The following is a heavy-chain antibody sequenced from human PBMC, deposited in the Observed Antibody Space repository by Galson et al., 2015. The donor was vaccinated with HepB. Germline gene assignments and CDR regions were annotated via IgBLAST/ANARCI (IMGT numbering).Heavy chain of an antibody. J-gene: IGHJ4*02. V-gene: IGHV1-2*02. CDR1: GGTFSSYA. D-gene: IGHD6-13*01. CDR2: INPNSGGT. Sequence: SVKVSCKASGGTFSSYAISWVRQAPGQGLEWMGWINPNSGGTNYAQKFQGRVTMTRDTSISTAYMELSRLRSDDTAVYYCARSGPRIAAAGTWGKFDYWGQGTLVTVSS. CDR3: ARSGPRIAAAGTWGKFDY.